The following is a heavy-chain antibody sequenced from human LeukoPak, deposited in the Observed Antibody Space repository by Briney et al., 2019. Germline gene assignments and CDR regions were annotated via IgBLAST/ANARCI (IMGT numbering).Heavy chain of an antibody. CDR3: ARNSGWFRFDY. CDR2: INAGNGNT. V-gene: IGHV1-3*01. Sequence: ASVKVSCKASGYTCTSYAMHWVRQAPGQRLEWMGWINAGNGNTKYSQKFQGRVTITRDTSASTAYMELSSLRSEDTAVYYCARNSGWFRFDYWGQGTLVTVSS. D-gene: IGHD6-19*01. CDR1: GYTCTSYA. J-gene: IGHJ4*02.